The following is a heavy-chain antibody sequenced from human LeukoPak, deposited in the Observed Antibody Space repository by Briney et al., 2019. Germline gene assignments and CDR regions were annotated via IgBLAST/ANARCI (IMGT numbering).Heavy chain of an antibody. V-gene: IGHV6-1*01. J-gene: IGHJ4*02. CDR1: GDSVSSNSGA. D-gene: IGHD3-10*01. CDR2: AYYRSQWYN. CDR3: AREEAGTYGFQY. Sequence: SQTLSLTCAIFGDSVSSNSGAWNWIRQSPSRGLEWLGRAYYRSQWYNDYAFSVKGRIAINADTSKNHLSLQLNSVTPEDTAVYYCAREEAGTYGFQYWGQGTQVTVSS.